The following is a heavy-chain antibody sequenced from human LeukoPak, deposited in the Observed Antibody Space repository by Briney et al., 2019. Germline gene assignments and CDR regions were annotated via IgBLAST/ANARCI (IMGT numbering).Heavy chain of an antibody. D-gene: IGHD3-10*01. Sequence: GGSLRLSCAASGFTFSGYWMSWVRQAPGKGLEWVANIKQDGSEKYYVDSVKGRLTISRDNAKNSLYLQMNSLRAEDTAVYYCARDSIPYGSGSSHFDYWGQGTLVTVSS. CDR1: GFTFSGYW. CDR2: IKQDGSEK. V-gene: IGHV3-7*01. CDR3: ARDSIPYGSGSSHFDY. J-gene: IGHJ4*02.